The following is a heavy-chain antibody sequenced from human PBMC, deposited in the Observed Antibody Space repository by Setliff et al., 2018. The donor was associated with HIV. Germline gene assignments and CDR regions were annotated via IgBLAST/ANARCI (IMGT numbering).Heavy chain of an antibody. CDR1: GYSISSGYY. J-gene: IGHJ5*02. V-gene: IGHV4-38-2*01. D-gene: IGHD2-8*01. Sequence: SETLSLTCAVSGYSISSGYYWGWIRQPPGKGLEWIGSIYHSGSTYYNPSLKSRVTISVDTSKNQFSLKLSSVTAADTAVYYCARGVQAQVVLMSYVKGRFDPWGQGTQVTVSS. CDR2: IYHSGST. CDR3: ARGVQAQVVLMSYVKGRFDP.